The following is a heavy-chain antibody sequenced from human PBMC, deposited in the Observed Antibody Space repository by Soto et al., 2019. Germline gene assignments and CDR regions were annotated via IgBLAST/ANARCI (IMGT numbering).Heavy chain of an antibody. V-gene: IGHV4-4*07. Sequence: SETLSLTCSVSGGSSNYNSYHWRWVRQPAGKRLEWIGRIYNSGNTNSNPSLKSRVTMSIDTSDNLLSLRLTSVTAADTAVYFCVKEERVGYLDHWGQGTLVTVSS. CDR3: VKEERVGYLDH. D-gene: IGHD2-15*01. CDR1: GGSSNYNSYH. J-gene: IGHJ4*02. CDR2: IYNSGNT.